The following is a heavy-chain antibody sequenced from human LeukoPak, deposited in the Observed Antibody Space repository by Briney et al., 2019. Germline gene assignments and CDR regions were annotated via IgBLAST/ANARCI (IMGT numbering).Heavy chain of an antibody. V-gene: IGHV1-2*02. D-gene: IGHD3-22*01. CDR3: ARSVMRYDSSGYYEGNWFDP. Sequence: ASVKVSCKASGYTFTGYYMHWVRQAPGQGLEWMGWINPNSGGTNYAQKFQGRVTMTRDTSISTAYMELSRLRSDDTAVYYCARSVMRYDSSGYYEGNWFDPWGRGTLVTASS. CDR1: GYTFTGYY. J-gene: IGHJ5*02. CDR2: INPNSGGT.